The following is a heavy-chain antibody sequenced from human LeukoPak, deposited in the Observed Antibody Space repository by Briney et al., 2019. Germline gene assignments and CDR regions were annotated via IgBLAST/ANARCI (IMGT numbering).Heavy chain of an antibody. CDR2: ISSSSSYI. J-gene: IGHJ3*02. CDR3: ASPGLELRPPDDIDAFDI. V-gene: IGHV3-21*01. CDR1: GFTFSSYS. Sequence: GGSLRLSCAASGFTFSSYSMNWVRQAPGKGLEWVSSISSSSSYIYYADSVKGRFTISRDNAKNSLYLQMNSLRAEDTAVYYCASPGLELRPPDDIDAFDIWGQGTMVTVSS. D-gene: IGHD1-7*01.